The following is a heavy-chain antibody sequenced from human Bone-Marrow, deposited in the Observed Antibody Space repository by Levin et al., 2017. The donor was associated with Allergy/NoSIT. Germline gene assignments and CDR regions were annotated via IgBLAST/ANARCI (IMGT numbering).Heavy chain of an antibody. Sequence: SCAASGFTFSSYAMHWVRQAPGKGLEWVAVISYDGSNKYYADSVKGRFTISRDNSKNTLYLQMNSLRAEDTAVYYCARETYYYDSSGYYPLGYWGQGTLVTVSS. CDR2: ISYDGSNK. J-gene: IGHJ4*02. CDR1: GFTFSSYA. V-gene: IGHV3-30-3*01. D-gene: IGHD3-22*01. CDR3: ARETYYYDSSGYYPLGY.